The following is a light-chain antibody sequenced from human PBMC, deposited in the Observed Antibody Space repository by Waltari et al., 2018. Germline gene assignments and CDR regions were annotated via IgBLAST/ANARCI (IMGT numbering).Light chain of an antibody. CDR2: AAS. J-gene: IGKJ4*01. CDR3: QQLNGYPLT. CDR1: QGISSY. V-gene: IGKV1-9*01. Sequence: DTQLTQSPSFLSASVGDRVTITCRASQGISSYLAWYQQKPGKAPKLLIYAASTLQSGVPSTFSGSGSGTEFTLTISSLQPEDFATYYCQQLNGYPLTFGGGTKVEIK.